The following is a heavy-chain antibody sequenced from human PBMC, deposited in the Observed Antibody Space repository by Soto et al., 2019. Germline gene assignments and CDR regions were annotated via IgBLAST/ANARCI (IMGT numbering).Heavy chain of an antibody. Sequence: GSLRLSGAGSGCNFSSYWMHWVRQAQGKGLVWVSRINSDGSSTSYADSVKGRFTISRDNAKNTLYLQMNSLRAEDTAVYYCARDINYYDSSGLLPEYWGQGTLVTVSS. CDR3: ARDINYYDSSGLLPEY. CDR2: INSDGSST. V-gene: IGHV3-74*01. CDR1: GCNFSSYW. J-gene: IGHJ4*02. D-gene: IGHD3-22*01.